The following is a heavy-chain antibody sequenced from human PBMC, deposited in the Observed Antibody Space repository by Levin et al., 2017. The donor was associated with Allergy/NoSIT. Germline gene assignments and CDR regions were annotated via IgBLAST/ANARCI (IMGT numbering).Heavy chain of an antibody. V-gene: IGHV4-59*08. Sequence: ESLKISCTVSGGSISSYYWSWIRQPPGKGLEWIGYIYYSGSTNYNPSLKSRVTISVDTSKNQFSLKLSSVTAADTAVYYCARLASYYDILTGYSYDAFDIWGQGTMVTVSS. CDR2: IYYSGST. J-gene: IGHJ3*02. D-gene: IGHD3-9*01. CDR1: GGSISSYY. CDR3: ARLASYYDILTGYSYDAFDI.